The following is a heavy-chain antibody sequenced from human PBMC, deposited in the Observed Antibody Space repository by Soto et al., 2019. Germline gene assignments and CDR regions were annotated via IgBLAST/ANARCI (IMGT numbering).Heavy chain of an antibody. D-gene: IGHD4-4*01. CDR2: IYHSGST. V-gene: IGHV4-30-2*01. Sequence: TLSLTCAVSGGSISSGGYSWSWIRQPPGKGLEWIGYIYHSGSTYYNPSLKSRVTISVDRSKNQFSLNLSSVTAADTAVYYCARGMTTVTTYDYWGQGTLVTVSA. CDR1: GGSISSGGYS. J-gene: IGHJ4*02. CDR3: ARGMTTVTTYDY.